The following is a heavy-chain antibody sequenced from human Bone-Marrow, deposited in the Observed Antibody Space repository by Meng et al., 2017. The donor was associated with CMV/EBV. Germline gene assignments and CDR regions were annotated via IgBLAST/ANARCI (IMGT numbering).Heavy chain of an antibody. V-gene: IGHV3-30*04. J-gene: IGHJ4*02. D-gene: IGHD2-21*01. Sequence: CAASGFTFSRYAMHWVRQAPGKGLEWVAVISYDGSNKYYADSVKGRFTISRDNSKNTLYLQMNSLRAEDTAVYYCARGVIATPHFDYWGQGTLVTVSS. CDR2: ISYDGSNK. CDR3: ARGVIATPHFDY. CDR1: GFTFSRYA.